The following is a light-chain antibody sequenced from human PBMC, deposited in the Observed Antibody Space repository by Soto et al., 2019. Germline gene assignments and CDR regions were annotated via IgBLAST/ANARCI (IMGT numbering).Light chain of an antibody. V-gene: IGLV3-9*01. Sequence: SYELTQPLSVSVALGQTARITCGGNNIGSKNVYWYQQKSGQAPVLVIYRDSSRPSGIPERFSGSNSGNTATLTISRAQAGDEADYYCQVWDSSTVVFGGGTKLTVL. J-gene: IGLJ2*01. CDR3: QVWDSSTVV. CDR2: RDS. CDR1: NIGSKN.